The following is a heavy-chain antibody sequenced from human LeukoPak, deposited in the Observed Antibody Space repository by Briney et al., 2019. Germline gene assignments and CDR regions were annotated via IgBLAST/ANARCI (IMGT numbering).Heavy chain of an antibody. J-gene: IGHJ3*01. V-gene: IGHV3-7*01. CDR3: VIDQGYCTSASCRGDAFDV. D-gene: IGHD2-2*01. Sequence: GGSLRLSCAASGFTFSTHWMSWVRQAPGKGLEWVAKIKEDGSEKYYVDSVKGRFTISRDNAKNSLSLQKHSLRDKDTAVYYCVIDQGYCTSASCRGDAFDVWGQGSMVSVSS. CDR2: IKEDGSEK. CDR1: GFTFSTHW.